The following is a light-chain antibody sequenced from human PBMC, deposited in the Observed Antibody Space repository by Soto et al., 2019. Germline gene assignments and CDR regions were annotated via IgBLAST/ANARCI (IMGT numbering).Light chain of an antibody. CDR2: DAS. Sequence: EIILTQSPATLSLSPGERATLSCGASQSVSSSYVAWYQQKPGQAPRLLIYDASNRATGIPARFSGSGSGTDFTLTISSLEPEDFAVYYCHQRSNWLDTFGQGTRMEIK. J-gene: IGKJ5*01. CDR3: HQRSNWLDT. V-gene: IGKV3-11*01. CDR1: QSVSSSY.